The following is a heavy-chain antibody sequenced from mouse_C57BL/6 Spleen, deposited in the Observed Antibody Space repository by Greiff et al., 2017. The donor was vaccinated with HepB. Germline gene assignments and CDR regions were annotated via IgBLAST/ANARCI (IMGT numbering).Heavy chain of an antibody. V-gene: IGHV1-85*01. CDR3: ARGNYYGSSLN. J-gene: IGHJ3*01. Sequence: VVKPGASVKLSCKASGYTFTSYDINWVKQRPGQGLEWIGWIYPRDGSTKYNEKFKGKATLTVDTSSSTAYMELHSLTSEDSAVYFCARGNYYGSSLNWGQGTLVTVSA. D-gene: IGHD1-1*01. CDR2: IYPRDGST. CDR1: GYTFTSYD.